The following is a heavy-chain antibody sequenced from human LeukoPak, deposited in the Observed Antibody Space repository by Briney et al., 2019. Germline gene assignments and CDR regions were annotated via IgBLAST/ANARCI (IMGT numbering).Heavy chain of an antibody. CDR2: INPSGGST. CDR1: GYTFTSYY. J-gene: IGHJ6*03. V-gene: IGHV1-46*01. D-gene: IGHD2-15*01. Sequence: LRASVKVSCKASGYTFTSYYMHWVRQAPGQGLEWMGIINPSGGSTSYAQKFQGRVTMTRDMSTSTVYMELSSLRSEDTAVYYCARVVRLLNYMDVWGKGTTVTISS. CDR3: ARVVRLLNYMDV.